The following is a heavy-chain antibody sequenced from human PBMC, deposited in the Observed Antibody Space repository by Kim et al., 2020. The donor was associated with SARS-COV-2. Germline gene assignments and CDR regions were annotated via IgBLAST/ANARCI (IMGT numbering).Heavy chain of an antibody. D-gene: IGHD3-10*01. CDR2: ITSSGSTK. CDR1: GFTFSSYE. V-gene: IGHV3-48*03. Sequence: GGSLRLSCAASGFTFSSYEINWVRQAPGKGLEWVSYITSSGSTKDYADSVKGRFSISRDDGKNSLYLQMNSLRGEDTAVYYCARGRAVVRGASYYNGMDVWGQGTTVTVSS. CDR3: ARGRAVVRGASYYNGMDV. J-gene: IGHJ6*02.